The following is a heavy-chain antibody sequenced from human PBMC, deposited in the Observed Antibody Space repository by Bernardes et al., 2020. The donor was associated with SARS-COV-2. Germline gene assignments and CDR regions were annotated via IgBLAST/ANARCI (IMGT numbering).Heavy chain of an antibody. CDR3: AAGDSGYDYRDAYGI. D-gene: IGHD5-12*01. CDR1: GFSFSTYW. CDR2: INSDGSDI. J-gene: IGHJ3*02. Sequence: GGSLRLSCAASGFSFSTYWMHWVRQAPGKGPVWVSRINSDGSDIRYADSVKGRFTISRDNAKNTLYLQMNSLRVEDTAVYYCAAGDSGYDYRDAYGIWGQGTMVTVSS. V-gene: IGHV3-74*01.